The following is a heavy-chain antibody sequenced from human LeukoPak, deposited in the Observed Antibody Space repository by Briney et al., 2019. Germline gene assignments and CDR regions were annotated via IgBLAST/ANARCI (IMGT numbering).Heavy chain of an antibody. CDR2: ISNSSPYT. D-gene: IGHD4-17*01. J-gene: IGHJ5*02. CDR3: ARDRTLYGDHPNWFDP. V-gene: IGHV3-21*01. CDR1: GFTFSTYN. Sequence: GGSLRLSCAASGFTFSTYNMNWVRQAPGKGLEWVSSISNSSPYTYYADSVKGRFTISRDNAKNSLYLQMNSLRVEDTAMYYCARDRTLYGDHPNWFDPWGQGTLVTVSS.